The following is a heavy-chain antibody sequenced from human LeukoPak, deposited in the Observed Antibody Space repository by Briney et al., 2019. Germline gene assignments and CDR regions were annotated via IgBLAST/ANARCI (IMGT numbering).Heavy chain of an antibody. CDR2: IEETGSEK. V-gene: IGHV3-7*01. Sequence: PGGSLRLSCAASGFTFSNYWMTWVRQAPGKGLEWVANIEETGSEKNYADSVRGRFTISRDNAKNSLYLQMYSLSADDTAVDYXAXESVPYAXXGDYWGXGTLVTVSS. CDR3: AXESVPYAXXGDY. J-gene: IGHJ4*02. CDR1: GFTFSNYW. D-gene: IGHD3-16*01.